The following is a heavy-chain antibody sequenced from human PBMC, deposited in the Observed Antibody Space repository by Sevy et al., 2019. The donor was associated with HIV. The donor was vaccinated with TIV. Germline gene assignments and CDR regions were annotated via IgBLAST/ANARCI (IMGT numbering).Heavy chain of an antibody. CDR2: INWNGVGT. D-gene: IGHD2-21*02. J-gene: IGHJ4*02. CDR1: GLNFDDYG. Sequence: GGSLRLSCAASGLNFDDYGMSWVRQAPGKGLEWVSAINWNGVGTSYADSVKGRFTISRDNAKSSLYVQMSTLRAEDTALYYCARERSCGGDCYYFDYWGQGTLVTVSS. CDR3: ARERSCGGDCYYFDY. V-gene: IGHV3-20*04.